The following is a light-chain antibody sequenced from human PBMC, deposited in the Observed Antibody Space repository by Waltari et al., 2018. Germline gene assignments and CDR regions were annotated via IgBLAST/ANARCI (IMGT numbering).Light chain of an antibody. CDR3: QQHNDYPWT. J-gene: IGKJ1*01. V-gene: IGKV1-12*01. CDR2: GAS. CDR1: QGINNW. Sequence: DIRLTQSPSSLSASVGDRVTIICQVSQGINNWLAWYQQKPGKAPNLLIYGASSLQSGVPARFSGSGSGTEFTLTISSLQPEDFATYYCQQHNDYPWTFGQGTKVEIK.